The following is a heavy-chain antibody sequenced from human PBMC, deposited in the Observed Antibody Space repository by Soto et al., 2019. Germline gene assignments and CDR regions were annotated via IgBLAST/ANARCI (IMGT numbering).Heavy chain of an antibody. CDR2: IDGSGTTK. Sequence: EVQLLESGGGLVQPGGSLRLSCGVSGFTFNDFEMNWVRQAPGKGLEWLAYIDGSGTTKKYADSVRGRFTISRANPNNSLFLQMSSLSPAATAIYSCARGFGRCNYRGQGPLVSVSS. CDR1: GFTFNDFE. CDR3: ARGFGRCNY. D-gene: IGHD2-8*01. J-gene: IGHJ4*02. V-gene: IGHV3-48*03.